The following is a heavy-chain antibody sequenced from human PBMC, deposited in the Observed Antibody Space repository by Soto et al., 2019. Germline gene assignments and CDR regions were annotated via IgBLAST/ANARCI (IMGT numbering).Heavy chain of an antibody. J-gene: IGHJ3*02. V-gene: IGHV4-61*01. Sequence: SETLSLTCTVSGGSVSSGSYYWSWIRQPPGKRLEWIGYIYYSGSTNYNPSLKSRVTISVDTSKNQFSLKLSSVTAADTAVYYCARDRSARDYDFWSGYYPHDAFDIWGQGTMVTVSS. CDR3: ARDRSARDYDFWSGYYPHDAFDI. CDR1: GGSVSSGSYY. D-gene: IGHD3-3*01. CDR2: IYYSGST.